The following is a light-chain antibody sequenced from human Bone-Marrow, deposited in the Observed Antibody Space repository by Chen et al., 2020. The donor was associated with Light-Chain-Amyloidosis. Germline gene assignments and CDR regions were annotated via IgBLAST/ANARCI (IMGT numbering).Light chain of an antibody. CDR2: DDS. J-gene: IGLJ3*02. Sequence: SYVPPQPSPVSVAPGQTATIACGGNYIGSTSVHWYQQTPGQAPLLVVYDDSDRPSGIPERLSGSNSGNTATLTISRVAAGDEADYYCQVWDRSSDRPVFGGGTKLTVL. V-gene: IGLV3-21*02. CDR3: QVWDRSSDRPV. CDR1: YIGSTS.